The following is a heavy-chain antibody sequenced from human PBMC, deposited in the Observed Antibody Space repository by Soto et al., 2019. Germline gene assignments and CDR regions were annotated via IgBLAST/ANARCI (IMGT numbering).Heavy chain of an antibody. CDR3: ARPGYCTNGVCSYFDY. CDR2: IYYSGST. Sequence: SETLSLTCTVSGGSISSSSYYWGWIRQPPGKGLEWIGSIYYSGSTYYNPSLKSRVTISVDTSKNRFSLKLSSVTAADTAVYYCARPGYCTNGVCSYFDYWGQGTLVTVSS. CDR1: GGSISSSSYY. V-gene: IGHV4-39*01. D-gene: IGHD2-8*01. J-gene: IGHJ4*02.